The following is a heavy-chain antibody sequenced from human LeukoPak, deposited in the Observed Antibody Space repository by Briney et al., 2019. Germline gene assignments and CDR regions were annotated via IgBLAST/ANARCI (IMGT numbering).Heavy chain of an antibody. J-gene: IGHJ4*02. CDR2: I. CDR1: GFSFSNYA. CDR3: AKWGDYDVLTGYYDSDY. D-gene: IGHD3-9*01. V-gene: IGHV3-23*01. Sequence: GVSLRLSCAASGFSFSNYAMSWVRQVPGKGLEWVSAIKGRFIISRDTSKNTLYLQMNSLRAEDTAVYYCAKWGDYDVLTGYYDSDYWGQGTLVTVSS.